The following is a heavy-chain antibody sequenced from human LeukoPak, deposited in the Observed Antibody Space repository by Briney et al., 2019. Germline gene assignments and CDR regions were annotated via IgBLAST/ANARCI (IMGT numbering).Heavy chain of an antibody. J-gene: IGHJ4*02. CDR2: ISYDGSNK. D-gene: IGHD5-18*01. CDR3: ARDLGYSYGHPFDY. V-gene: IGHV3-30-3*01. CDR1: GFTFSSYA. Sequence: GGSLRLSCAASGFTFSSYAMHWVRQAPGKGLEWVAVISYDGSNKYYADSVKGRFTISRDNSKNTLYLQMNSLRAEDTAVYYCARDLGYSYGHPFDYWGQGTLVTVSS.